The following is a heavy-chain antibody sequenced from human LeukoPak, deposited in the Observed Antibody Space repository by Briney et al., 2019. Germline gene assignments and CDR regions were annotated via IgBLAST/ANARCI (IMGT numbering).Heavy chain of an antibody. CDR2: IYYSGST. J-gene: IGHJ6*03. Sequence: ASETLSLTCTVSGGSISSYYWSWIRQPPGKGLEWIGYIYYSGSTNYNPSLKSRVTISVDTSKNQFSLKLSSVTAADTAVYYCARVSSGSYYGNYYYYYMDVWGKGTTVTVSS. V-gene: IGHV4-59*01. D-gene: IGHD1-26*01. CDR1: GGSISSYY. CDR3: ARVSSGSYYGNYYYYYMDV.